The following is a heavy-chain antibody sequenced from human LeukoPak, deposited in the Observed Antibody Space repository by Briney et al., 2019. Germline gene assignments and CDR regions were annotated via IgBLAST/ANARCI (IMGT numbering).Heavy chain of an antibody. V-gene: IGHV1-46*01. J-gene: IGHJ4*02. Sequence: ASVKVSCKASGYTFTSYYMHWVRQAPGQGLEWMGIINPSGGSTSYAQKFQGRVTMTRDTSTSTVYMELSSLRSEDTAVYYCARVGANYYDSSGYPYYFDYWGQGTLVTVSS. D-gene: IGHD3-22*01. CDR2: INPSGGST. CDR1: GYTFTSYY. CDR3: ARVGANYYDSSGYPYYFDY.